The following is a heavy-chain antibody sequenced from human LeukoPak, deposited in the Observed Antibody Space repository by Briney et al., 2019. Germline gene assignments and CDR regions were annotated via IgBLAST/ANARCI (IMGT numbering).Heavy chain of an antibody. D-gene: IGHD3-10*01. CDR1: GGTFSSYA. Sequence: SVKVSCKASGGTFSSYAISWVRQAPGQGLEWMGGIIPIFGTANYAQKFQGRVTITADESTSTAYMELSGLRSEDTAVYYCARSGPHPSFYYCYGMDVWGQGTTVTVSS. CDR2: IIPIFGTA. V-gene: IGHV1-69*13. J-gene: IGHJ6*02. CDR3: ARSGPHPSFYYCYGMDV.